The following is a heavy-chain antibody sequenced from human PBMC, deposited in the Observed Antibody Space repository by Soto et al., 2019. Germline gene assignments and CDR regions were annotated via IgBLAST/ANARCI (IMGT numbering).Heavy chain of an antibody. CDR2: TWNDGNNK. CDR1: GFTFSSYG. J-gene: IGHJ5*02. V-gene: IGHV3-30*02. D-gene: IGHD1-1*01. CDR3: AKDRVIQLLPIWPDP. Sequence: GGSLRLSCAASGFTFSSYGMQWVRQAPGKGLDWVALTWNDGNNKYYADSVKGRFTISRDNSKNTVYLQVDSLRLDDTAIYYCAKDRVIQLLPIWPDPWGQGTLVTVSS.